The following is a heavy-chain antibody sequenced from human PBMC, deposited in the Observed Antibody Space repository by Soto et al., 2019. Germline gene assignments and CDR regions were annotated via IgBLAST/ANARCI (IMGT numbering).Heavy chain of an antibody. V-gene: IGHV3-72*01. CDR1: GFTFSDHY. CDR2: TRNKANRYTT. J-gene: IGHJ2*01. Sequence: EVQLVESGGGLVQPGGSLRLSCAASGFTFSDHYMDWVRQAPGKGLEWVGRTRNKANRYTTEYAASVKGRFTISRDGSESSLYLQMNSLTIEDTAVYYCTRSSGSYRYFDLWGRGTLVTVSS. D-gene: IGHD1-26*01. CDR3: TRSSGSYRYFDL.